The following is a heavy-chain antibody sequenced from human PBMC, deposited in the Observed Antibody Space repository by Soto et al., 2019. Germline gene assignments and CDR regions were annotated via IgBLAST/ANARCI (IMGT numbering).Heavy chain of an antibody. CDR3: ARSTNDYGDRH. Sequence: QVQLVQSGAEVKKPGASVKVSCKASGYTFTSYDINWVRQATGQGLEWMGWMNPNSGNTGYAQKLQGRXTXTXXTSISTAYMELSSLRSEDTAVYYCARSTNDYGDRHWGQGTLVTVSS. D-gene: IGHD4-17*01. CDR2: MNPNSGNT. J-gene: IGHJ4*02. CDR1: GYTFTSYD. V-gene: IGHV1-8*01.